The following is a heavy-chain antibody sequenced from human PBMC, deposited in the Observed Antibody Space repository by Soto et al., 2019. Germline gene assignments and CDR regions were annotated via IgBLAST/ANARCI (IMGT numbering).Heavy chain of an antibody. CDR3: ARVGGTRAGLDY. D-gene: IGHD2-2*01. V-gene: IGHV1-18*01. Sequence: QVQLVQSGTEVKKPGASVTVSCRTSGYSFTTYYVSWVRQAPGQGLEWLGWINTYNGITNYAQGLQGRVSLTTNTSTRQAYMELRSLRSDDTAVYYCARVGGTRAGLDYWGQGTLVTVSS. CDR2: INTYNGIT. CDR1: GYSFTTYY. J-gene: IGHJ4*02.